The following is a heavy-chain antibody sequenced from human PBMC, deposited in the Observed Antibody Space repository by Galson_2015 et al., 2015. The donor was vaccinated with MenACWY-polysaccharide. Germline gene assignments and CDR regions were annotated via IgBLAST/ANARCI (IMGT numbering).Heavy chain of an antibody. CDR3: ARYRDSSGRRIDY. V-gene: IGHV3-7*01. CDR2: IKQDGSEK. Sequence: SLRLSCAASGFTFSGFWMSWVRQAPGKGLEWVANIKQDGSEKYYEDSVKGRFTISRDNAKNSLYLQMNSLRAEDTAVYYCARYRDSSGRRIDYWGQGTLVTVSS. D-gene: IGHD6-19*01. J-gene: IGHJ4*02. CDR1: GFTFSGFW.